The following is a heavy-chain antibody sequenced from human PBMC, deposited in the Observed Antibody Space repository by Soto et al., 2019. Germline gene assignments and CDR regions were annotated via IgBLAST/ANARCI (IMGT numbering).Heavy chain of an antibody. V-gene: IGHV1-8*01. J-gene: IGHJ6*02. CDR3: ARAGDSGYDYGEGGYYGMDV. D-gene: IGHD5-12*01. Sequence: ASVKVSCKASGYTFTSYDINWVRHATGQGLEWMGWMNPNSGNTGYAQKFQGRVTMTRNTSISTAYMELSSLRSEDTAVYYCARAGDSGYDYGEGGYYGMDVWGQGTTVTVSS. CDR1: GYTFTSYD. CDR2: MNPNSGNT.